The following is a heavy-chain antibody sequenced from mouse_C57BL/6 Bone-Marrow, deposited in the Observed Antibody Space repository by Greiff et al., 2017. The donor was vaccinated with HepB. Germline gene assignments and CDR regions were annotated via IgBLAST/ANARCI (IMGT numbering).Heavy chain of an antibody. CDR1: GYTFTDYY. V-gene: IGHV1-76*01. J-gene: IGHJ3*01. D-gene: IGHD2-4*01. Sequence: VKLMESGAELVRPGASVKLSCKASGYTFTDYYINWVKQRPGQGLEWIARIYPGSGNTYYNEKFKGKATLTAEKSSSTAYMQLSSLTSEDSAVYFCASPGPLYYDYAWFAYWGQGTLVTVSA. CDR2: IYPGSGNT. CDR3: ASPGPLYYDYAWFAY.